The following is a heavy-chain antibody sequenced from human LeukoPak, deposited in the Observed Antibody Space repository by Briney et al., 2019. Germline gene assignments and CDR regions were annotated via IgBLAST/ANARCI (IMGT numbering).Heavy chain of an antibody. CDR2: IYYSGST. V-gene: IGHV4-59*12. D-gene: IGHD3-10*01. CDR3: YFYQPQGLWFGGADAFDI. J-gene: IGHJ3*02. CDR1: GGSIINYY. Sequence: PSETLSLTCTVSGGSIINYYWSWIRQPPGKGLEWIGYIYYSGSTKYNPSLKSRVTISVDTSKNQFSLKLSSVTAADTAVYYCYFYQPQGLWFGGADAFDIWGQGTMVTVSS.